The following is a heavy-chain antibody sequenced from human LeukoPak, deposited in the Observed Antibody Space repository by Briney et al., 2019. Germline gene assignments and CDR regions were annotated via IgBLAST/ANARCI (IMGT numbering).Heavy chain of an antibody. V-gene: IGHV4-59*12. Sequence: PSETLSLTCTVSGGSISSYYWSWIRQPPGKGLEWIGYIYYSGSTNYNPSLKSRVTMSVDTSKNQFSLKLSSVTAADTAVYYCARGSAAAGIDYWGQGTLVTVSS. D-gene: IGHD6-13*01. CDR2: IYYSGST. J-gene: IGHJ4*02. CDR1: GGSISSYY. CDR3: ARGSAAAGIDY.